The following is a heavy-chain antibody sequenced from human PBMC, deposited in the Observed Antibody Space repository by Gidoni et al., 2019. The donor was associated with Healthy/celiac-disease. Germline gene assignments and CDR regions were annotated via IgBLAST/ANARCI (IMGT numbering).Heavy chain of an antibody. CDR2: ISWNSGSI. Sequence: EVQLVESGGGLVQPGRYLRLSCAASVFTFDDYAMHWCRQAPGKGLGWVSGISWNSGSIGYADSVKGRFTISRDNAKNSLYLQMNSLRAEDTALYYCAKGRRGSGWYGMDVWGQGTTVTVSS. CDR3: AKGRRGSGWYGMDV. J-gene: IGHJ6*02. V-gene: IGHV3-9*01. CDR1: VFTFDDYA. D-gene: IGHD6-19*01.